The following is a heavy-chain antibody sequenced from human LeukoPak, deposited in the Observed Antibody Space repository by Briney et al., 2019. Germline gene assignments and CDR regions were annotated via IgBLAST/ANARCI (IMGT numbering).Heavy chain of an antibody. CDR2: ISGSGGST. D-gene: IGHD3-16*02. J-gene: IGHJ5*02. Sequence: GGSLRLSCAASGFTFSSYAMSWVRQAPGKGLEWVSAISGSGGSTYYADSVKGRFTISRDNSKNTLYLQMNSLRAEDTAVYYCEAFTFGGVIVKFDPWGQGTLVTVSS. V-gene: IGHV3-23*01. CDR3: EAFTFGGVIVKFDP. CDR1: GFTFSSYA.